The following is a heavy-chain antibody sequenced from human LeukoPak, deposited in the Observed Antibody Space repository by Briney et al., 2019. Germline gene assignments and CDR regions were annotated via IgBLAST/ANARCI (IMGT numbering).Heavy chain of an antibody. V-gene: IGHV3-23*01. D-gene: IGHD2-15*01. J-gene: IGHJ4*02. CDR1: GFTFSSHG. CDR3: AKDRGMFLVGYLDY. Sequence: GGSLRLSCAASGFTFSSHGMNWVRQAPGKGLEWVSGNSPSGGITYYTDSVKGRFTISRDNSKNTQSLQMNSLRAEDTAVYYCAKDRGMFLVGYLDYWGQGTLVTVSS. CDR2: NSPSGGIT.